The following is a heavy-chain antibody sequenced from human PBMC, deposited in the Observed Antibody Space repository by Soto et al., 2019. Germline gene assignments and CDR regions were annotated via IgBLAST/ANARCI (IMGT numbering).Heavy chain of an antibody. J-gene: IGHJ5*02. D-gene: IGHD3-3*01. Sequence: GGSLRLSCAASGFTFSSYAMSWVRQAPGKGLEWVSAISGSGGSTYYADSVKGRFTISRANSKNTLYLQMNSLRAEDTAVYYCANDAWARNYDFWSGYYSSGWFDPWGQGTLVTVSS. CDR2: ISGSGGST. CDR3: ANDAWARNYDFWSGYYSSGWFDP. CDR1: GFTFSSYA. V-gene: IGHV3-23*01.